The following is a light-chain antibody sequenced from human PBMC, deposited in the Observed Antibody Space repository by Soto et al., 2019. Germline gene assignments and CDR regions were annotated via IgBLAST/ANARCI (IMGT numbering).Light chain of an antibody. CDR1: QTVSSYF. V-gene: IGKV3-20*01. CDR2: GAF. J-gene: IGKJ4*01. CDR3: QQYGISPLT. Sequence: ELVLTQSPGTLSLSPGESATLSCRASQTVSSYFLAWYQQRPGQAPRLLIYGAFTRATGIPDRFTGSGSGTDFTLSISRLESEDFAVYICQQYGISPLTFGGGTRVEIK.